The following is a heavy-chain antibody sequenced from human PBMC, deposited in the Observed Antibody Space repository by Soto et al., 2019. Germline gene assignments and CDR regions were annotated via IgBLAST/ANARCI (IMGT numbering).Heavy chain of an antibody. Sequence: EVQLVESGGGLVQPGGSLRLSCVASGFSVTDIYMNWVRQAPGKGLEWVSVIYNEFTDYADSVRGRFSISTDSSKNALYLQMNSLRAEDSAVYYCVREPRHCSGGSCSIMGDAFDIWGQGTKVTVSS. J-gene: IGHJ3*02. CDR3: VREPRHCSGGSCSIMGDAFDI. D-gene: IGHD2-15*01. CDR2: IYNEFT. CDR1: GFSVTDIY. V-gene: IGHV3-66*01.